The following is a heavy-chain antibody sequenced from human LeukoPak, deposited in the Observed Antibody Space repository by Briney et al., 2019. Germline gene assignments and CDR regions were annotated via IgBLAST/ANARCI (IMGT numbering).Heavy chain of an antibody. Sequence: GGSLRLSCAASGFTFSGHYMDWVRQAPGQGLEWVGIVRNKANGYTTVYAASVRGRFTISRDDSKNSIYLQMDSLRTDDTAVYYCGDLGSAGTDHWGQGTLVTVSS. V-gene: IGHV3-72*01. CDR2: VRNKANGYTT. CDR1: GFTFSGHY. CDR3: GDLGSAGTDH. D-gene: IGHD3-10*01. J-gene: IGHJ4*02.